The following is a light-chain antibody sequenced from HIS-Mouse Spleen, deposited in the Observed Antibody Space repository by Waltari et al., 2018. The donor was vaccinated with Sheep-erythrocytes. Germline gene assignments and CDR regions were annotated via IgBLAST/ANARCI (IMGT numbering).Light chain of an antibody. V-gene: IGLV1-40*01. CDR1: SPNIGAGHD. Sequence: QSVLTQPPSVSGATGQRVTISCTGSSPNIGAGHDVHWYQQLPGTAPKLLIYGNSNRPSGVPDRFSGSKSGTSASLAITGLQAEDEADYYCQSYDSSLSRVFGTGTKVTVL. CDR2: GNS. J-gene: IGLJ1*01. CDR3: QSYDSSLSRV.